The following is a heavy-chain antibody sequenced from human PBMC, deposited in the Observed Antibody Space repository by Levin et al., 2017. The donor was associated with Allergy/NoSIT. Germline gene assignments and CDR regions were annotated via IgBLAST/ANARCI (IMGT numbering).Heavy chain of an antibody. D-gene: IGHD3-22*01. CDR2: IYPGDSST. J-gene: IGHJ5*02. CDR3: ARRYYYDSSGYQGWFDP. CDR1: GYTFTNYW. Sequence: GASVKVSCKGSGYTFTNYWIAWVRQMPGKGMEWMGIIYPGDSSTRYSPSFQGQVTISADKSISTAYLQWSSLKAADTAIYYCARRYYYDSSGYQGWFDPWGQGTLVTVSS. V-gene: IGHV5-51*01.